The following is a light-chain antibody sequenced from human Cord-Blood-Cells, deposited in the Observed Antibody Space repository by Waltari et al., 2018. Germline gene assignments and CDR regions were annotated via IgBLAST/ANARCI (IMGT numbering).Light chain of an antibody. J-gene: IGKJ2*01. CDR3: QKYNNWPYT. CDR1: QSFSSN. V-gene: IGKV3-15*01. CDR2: GAS. Sequence: EIVMTQSPATLSVSPGERATLSCSASQSFSSNLAWYQHKPGQAPRLLIYGASTRSTGIPARFSGSGSGTEFTLTISSLQSEDFAVYYCQKYNNWPYTFGQGTKLEIK.